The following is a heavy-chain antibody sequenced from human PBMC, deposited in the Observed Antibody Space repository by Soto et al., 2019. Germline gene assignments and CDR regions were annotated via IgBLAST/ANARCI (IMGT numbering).Heavy chain of an antibody. CDR1: GFTFDDYA. Sequence: GGSLRLSCAASGFTFDDYAMHWVRQAPGKGLEWVSGISWNSGSIGYADSVKGRFTISRDNAKNSLYLQMNSLRAEDTALYYCAKDDRNYYGMDVWGQGTTVTVSS. J-gene: IGHJ6*02. V-gene: IGHV3-9*01. CDR3: AKDDRNYYGMDV. CDR2: ISWNSGSI.